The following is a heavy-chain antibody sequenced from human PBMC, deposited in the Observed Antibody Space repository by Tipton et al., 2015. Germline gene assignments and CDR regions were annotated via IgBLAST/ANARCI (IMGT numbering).Heavy chain of an antibody. V-gene: IGHV3-11*01. CDR3: AKDKGHGSGSHYNFGGLDC. D-gene: IGHD3-10*01. CDR2: ISSTGGDI. CDR1: GFIFSDYY. J-gene: IGHJ4*02. Sequence: SLRLSCAASGFIFSDYYMSWIRQAPGKGLEWLSYISSTGGDIYEADSVKGRFTISRDNAKNSLYLQMNNVRVEDTALYYCAKDKGHGSGSHYNFGGLDCWGQGTLVTVSS.